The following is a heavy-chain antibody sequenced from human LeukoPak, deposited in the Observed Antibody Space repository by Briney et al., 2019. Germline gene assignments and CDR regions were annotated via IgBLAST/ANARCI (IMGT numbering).Heavy chain of an antibody. V-gene: IGHV3-23*01. Sequence: GGSLRLSCAAAGFTFSSYAMSWVRQAPGKGLEWVSAISGSGGSTYYADSVKGRFTISRDNSKNTLYLQMNSLRAEDTAVYYCAKCPIVATIYYFDYWGQGTLVTVSS. CDR1: GFTFSSYA. J-gene: IGHJ4*02. D-gene: IGHD5-12*01. CDR2: ISGSGGST. CDR3: AKCPIVATIYYFDY.